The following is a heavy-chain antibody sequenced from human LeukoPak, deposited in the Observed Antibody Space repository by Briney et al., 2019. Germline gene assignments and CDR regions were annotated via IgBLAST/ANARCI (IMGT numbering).Heavy chain of an antibody. CDR3: ARDLIYYDSSGSDY. Sequence: GGSLRLSCAASGFTFSSYSMNWVRQAPGKGLEWVSSITSSSSDIYYADSVKGRFTISRDNAKNSLYLQMNSLRAEDTAVYYCARDLIYYDSSGSDYWGQGTLVTVSS. D-gene: IGHD3-22*01. CDR2: ITSSSSDI. V-gene: IGHV3-21*01. CDR1: GFTFSSYS. J-gene: IGHJ4*02.